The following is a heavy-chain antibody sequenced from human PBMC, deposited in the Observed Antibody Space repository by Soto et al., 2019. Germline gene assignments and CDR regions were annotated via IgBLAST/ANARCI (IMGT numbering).Heavy chain of an antibody. J-gene: IGHJ4*02. D-gene: IGHD2-15*01. Sequence: QLQLQESGSGLVKPSQTLSLTCAVSGGSISSGSYSWTWIRQPPGKGLEWIAYIYHTGRTYYNPSLKSRASLSVDTSKNQFPLKLSSVTAADTAVYYCARARYWSGGSCYSDYWGQGTLVTLSS. V-gene: IGHV4-30-2*01. CDR3: ARARYWSGGSCYSDY. CDR2: IYHTGRT. CDR1: GGSISSGSYS.